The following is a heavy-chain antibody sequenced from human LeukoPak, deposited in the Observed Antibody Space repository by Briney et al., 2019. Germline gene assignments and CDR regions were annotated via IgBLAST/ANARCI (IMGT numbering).Heavy chain of an antibody. V-gene: IGHV3-21*01. CDR1: GFTVSSNY. CDR3: ARDLPRITIFGVVIRSGMDV. J-gene: IGHJ6*02. D-gene: IGHD3-3*01. Sequence: GGSLRLSCAASGFTVSSNYMSWVRQAPGKGLEWVSSISSSSSYIYYADSVKGRFTISRDNAKNSLYLQMNSLRAEDTAVYYCARDLPRITIFGVVIRSGMDVWGQGTTVTVSS. CDR2: ISSSSSYI.